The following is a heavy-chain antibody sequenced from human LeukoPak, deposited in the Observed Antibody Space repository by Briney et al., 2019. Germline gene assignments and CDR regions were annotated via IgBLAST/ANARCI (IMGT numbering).Heavy chain of an antibody. CDR3: ASRGSISGRYDFDY. J-gene: IGHJ4*02. CDR2: IGAYNGNT. V-gene: IGHV1-18*01. Sequence: GASVKVSCKASGYTFTSYGISWVRQAPGQGLEWMGWIGAYNGNTNYAQKLQGRVTMTTDTSTSTAYMELRSLRSDDTAVYYCASRGSISGRYDFDYWGQGTLVTVSS. D-gene: IGHD1-26*01. CDR1: GYTFTSYG.